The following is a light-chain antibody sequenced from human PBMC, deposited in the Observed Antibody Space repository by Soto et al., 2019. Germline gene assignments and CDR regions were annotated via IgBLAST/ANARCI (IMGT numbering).Light chain of an antibody. CDR2: DAS. Sequence: EIVMTQSPATLSVSPGEGATLSCRPSQSVDKDLAWYRQKPGHAPSLLVYDASTRATGVPARFSGSGSGTEFTLTITSLQSEDFAVYFCHQYNQWPRTFGRGTKVEI. CDR1: QSVDKD. V-gene: IGKV3-15*01. CDR3: HQYNQWPRT. J-gene: IGKJ1*01.